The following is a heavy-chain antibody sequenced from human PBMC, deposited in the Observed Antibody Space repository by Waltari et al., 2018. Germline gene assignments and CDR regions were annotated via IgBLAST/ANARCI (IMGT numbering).Heavy chain of an antibody. CDR2: IKQDGSEK. CDR1: GFTFISYW. Sequence: EVQLVESGGGLVQPGGSLRLSCAASGFTFISYWLSWVRQAPGKGLEWVANIKQDGSEKYYVDSVKGRFTTSRDNSKNTLYLQMNSLRAEDTAVYYCAKRGTYSDWYFDLWGRGTLVTVSS. V-gene: IGHV3-7*01. CDR3: AKRGTYSDWYFDL. J-gene: IGHJ2*01. D-gene: IGHD1-26*01.